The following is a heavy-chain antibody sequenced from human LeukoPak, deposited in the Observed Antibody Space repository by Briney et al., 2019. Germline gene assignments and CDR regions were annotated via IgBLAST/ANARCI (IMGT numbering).Heavy chain of an antibody. J-gene: IGHJ4*02. Sequence: GGSLRLSCAASGFTFSRYAMQWVRQAPDKRLEYVSGMDDSGAHTYYADSVKGRFTMSRDNSRDTLYLQMGSLRPEDTAVYYCARDGKAKNDFWGQGTLVTVSS. CDR1: GFTFSRYA. V-gene: IGHV3-64*02. CDR2: MDDSGAHT. CDR3: ARDGKAKNDF. D-gene: IGHD1-26*01.